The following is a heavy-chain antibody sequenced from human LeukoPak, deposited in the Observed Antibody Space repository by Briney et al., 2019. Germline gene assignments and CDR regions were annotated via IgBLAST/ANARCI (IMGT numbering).Heavy chain of an antibody. J-gene: IGHJ4*02. CDR3: ARDKKKVAPDY. Sequence: GGSLRLSCAASGFTISTYSMNWVRQAPGKGLEWVSYISSSIITIYYADSVKGRFTIFRDNSKNTLYLQMNSLRAEDTAVYYCARDKKKVAPDYWGQGTLVTVSS. CDR2: ISSSIITI. D-gene: IGHD2-15*01. CDR1: GFTISTYS. V-gene: IGHV3-48*01.